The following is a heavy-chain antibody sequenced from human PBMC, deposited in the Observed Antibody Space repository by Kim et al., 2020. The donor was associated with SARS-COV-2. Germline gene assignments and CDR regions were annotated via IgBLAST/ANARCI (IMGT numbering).Heavy chain of an antibody. CDR2: IKSKTDGGTT. CDR3: TTESLLTTYYYDSSGYNACNI. D-gene: IGHD3-22*01. V-gene: IGHV3-15*01. CDR1: GFTFSNAW. Sequence: GGSLRLSCAASGFTFSNAWMSWVRQAPGKGLEWVGRIKSKTDGGTTDYAAPVKGRFTISRDDSKNTLYLQMNSLETEDTAVYYCTTESLLTTYYYDSSGYNACNIWGQGTMVTVSS. J-gene: IGHJ3*02.